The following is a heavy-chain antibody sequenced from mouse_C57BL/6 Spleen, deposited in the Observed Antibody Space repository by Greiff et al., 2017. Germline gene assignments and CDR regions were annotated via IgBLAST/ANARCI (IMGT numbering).Heavy chain of an antibody. V-gene: IGHV5-4*01. Sequence: EVQGVESGGGLVKPGGSLKLSCAASGFTFSSYAMSWVRQTPEKRLEWVATISDGGSYTYYPDNVKGRFTISRDNAKNNLYLQMSHLKSEDTAMYYCARVGLLGAMDYWGQGTSVTVSS. CDR1: GFTFSSYA. CDR3: ARVGLLGAMDY. D-gene: IGHD2-3*01. J-gene: IGHJ4*01. CDR2: ISDGGSYT.